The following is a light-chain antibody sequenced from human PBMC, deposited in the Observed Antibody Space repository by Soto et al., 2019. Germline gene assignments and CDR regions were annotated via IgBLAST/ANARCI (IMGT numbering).Light chain of an antibody. V-gene: IGLV1-40*01. J-gene: IGLJ1*01. CDR1: NSNIGAGYD. CDR3: QSYDSSLSAYV. Sequence: QSVLTQPPSVSGAPGQRVTISCTGSNSNIGAGYDVHWYQQLPGTAPNLLIHDNSNRPSGVPDRFFGSKSGTSASLAITGLQAEDEADYYCQSYDSSLSAYVFGTGTKLTVL. CDR2: DNS.